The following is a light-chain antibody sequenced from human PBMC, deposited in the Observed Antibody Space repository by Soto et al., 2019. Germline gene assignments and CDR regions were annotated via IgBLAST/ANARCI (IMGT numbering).Light chain of an antibody. CDR3: SSYAGSNNPVI. J-gene: IGLJ2*01. CDR1: SSDVGGYNY. Sequence: QSVLTQPPSASWSPGQSVTISCTGTSSDVGGYNYVSWYQQHPGKAPKFLIFEVSRRPSGVPDRFSGSKSGNTASLTVSGLQADDEADYYCSSYAGSNNPVIFGGGTKLTVL. V-gene: IGLV2-8*01. CDR2: EVS.